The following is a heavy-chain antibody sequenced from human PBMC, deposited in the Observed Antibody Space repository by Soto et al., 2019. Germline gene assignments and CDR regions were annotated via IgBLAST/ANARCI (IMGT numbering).Heavy chain of an antibody. CDR1: GFTFDDYA. V-gene: IGHV3-9*01. J-gene: IGHJ4*02. CDR2: ISWNSGSI. D-gene: IGHD6-19*01. Sequence: EVQLVESGGGLVQPGRSLRLSCAASGFTFDDYAMHWVRQAPGKGLEWVSVISWNSGSIGYADSVKGRFTISRDNAKNSLYLQMNSLRAEDTALYYCAKDTSSGWGYYFDYWGQGTLVTVSS. CDR3: AKDTSSGWGYYFDY.